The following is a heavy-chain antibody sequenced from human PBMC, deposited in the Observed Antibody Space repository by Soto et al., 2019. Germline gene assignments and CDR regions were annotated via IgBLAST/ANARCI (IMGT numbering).Heavy chain of an antibody. CDR3: TTSNLGVDF. D-gene: IGHD1-1*01. V-gene: IGHV3-15*01. J-gene: IGHJ4*02. CDR2: IKTKPDDGTI. CDR1: GLIFSDVW. Sequence: GGSLRLSCAASGLIFSDVWMTWVRQAPGKGLEWVGRIKTKPDDGTIDYAAPVRGRFTISRDDSKNTLYLQMTSLTPDDTGVYYCTTSNLGVDFWGPGTLVTVSA.